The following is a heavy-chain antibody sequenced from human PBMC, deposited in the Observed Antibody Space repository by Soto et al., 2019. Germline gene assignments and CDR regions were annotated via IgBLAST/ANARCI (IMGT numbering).Heavy chain of an antibody. J-gene: IGHJ4*02. CDR1: GGSFSTYG. D-gene: IGHD4-17*01. Sequence: QVQLVQSGAEVKKPGSSVKVSCKASGGSFSTYGINWVRLAPGQGLEWMGGIIPKFGTTNYAQKFRGRVTITADESTNTAYMELHYLRSEDTAVYFCARELVPYYGGNSLSLDYWGQGTLVTVSS. CDR3: ARELVPYYGGNSLSLDY. CDR2: IIPKFGTT. V-gene: IGHV1-69*13.